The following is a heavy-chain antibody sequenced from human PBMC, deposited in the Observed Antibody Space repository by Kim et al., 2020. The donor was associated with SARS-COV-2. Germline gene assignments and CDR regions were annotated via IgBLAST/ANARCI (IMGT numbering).Heavy chain of an antibody. D-gene: IGHD6-19*01. Sequence: YTPSLKSRVTISVDTSKNQFSRKLSSVTAADTAVYYCASLYSSGWYVNDYWGQGTLVTVSS. CDR3: ASLYSSGWYVNDY. J-gene: IGHJ4*02. V-gene: IGHV4-31*02.